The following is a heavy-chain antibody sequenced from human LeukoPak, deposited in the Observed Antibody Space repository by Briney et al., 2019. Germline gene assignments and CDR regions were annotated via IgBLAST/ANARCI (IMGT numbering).Heavy chain of an antibody. D-gene: IGHD2-2*01. CDR2: INHSGST. Sequence: SETLSLTCAVYGGSFSGYYCSWIRQPPGKGLEWIGEINHSGSTNYNPSLKSRVTISVDTSKNQFSLKLSSVTAADTAVYYCASTNDYGDYWGQGTLVTVSS. CDR1: GGSFSGYY. V-gene: IGHV4-34*01. J-gene: IGHJ4*02. CDR3: ASTNDYGDY.